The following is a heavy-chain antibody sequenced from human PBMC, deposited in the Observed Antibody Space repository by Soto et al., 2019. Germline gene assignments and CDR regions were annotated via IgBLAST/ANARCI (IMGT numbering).Heavy chain of an antibody. CDR2: ISSSGSYM. J-gene: IGHJ4*02. CDR1: GFTFSGYS. D-gene: IGHD6-13*01. CDR3: AREDVQGSSWYRFLDY. Sequence: EVQLVESGGGLVKPGGSLRLSCAASGFTFSGYSMNWVHQAPGKGLEWVSSISSSGSYMYYADSVKGRFTISRDNAKNSLFLQMNSLRVEDTAVYYCAREDVQGSSWYRFLDYWGQGTLVTVS. V-gene: IGHV3-21*06.